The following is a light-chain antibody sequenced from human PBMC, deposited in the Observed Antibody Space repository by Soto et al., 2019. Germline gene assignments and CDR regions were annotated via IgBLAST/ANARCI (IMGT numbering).Light chain of an antibody. J-gene: IGLJ2*01. CDR2: SNN. CDR3: AAWDDSLNGHVV. CDR1: NSNIESNT. Sequence: QPVLTQPPSASGTPGQRVTISCSGSNSNIESNTVNWYQQLPGTAPKLLIYSNNQRPSGVPDRVSGSKSGTSASLAISGLQSDDEADYYCAAWDDSLNGHVVFGGGTKLTVL. V-gene: IGLV1-44*01.